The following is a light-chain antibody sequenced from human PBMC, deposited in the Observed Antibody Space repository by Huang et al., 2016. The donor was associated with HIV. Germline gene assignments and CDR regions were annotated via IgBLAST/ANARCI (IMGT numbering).Light chain of an antibody. CDR2: WEC. CDR1: QSVYASSTSKTY. J-gene: IGKJ1*01. CDR3: QQYYSSPQT. V-gene: IGKV4-1*01. Sequence: DIIMSQSPDSLNVSLGERATLNCRSSQSVYASSTSKTYMAWFQQKPGQPPRLLLFWECSREVGVPDRFSGSGSGTHFTLTIANLQPEDAAIYYCQQYYSSPQTFGQGTRV.